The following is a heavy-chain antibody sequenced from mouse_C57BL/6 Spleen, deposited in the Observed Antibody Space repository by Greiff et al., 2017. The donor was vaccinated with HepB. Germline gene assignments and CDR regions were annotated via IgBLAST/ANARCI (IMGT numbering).Heavy chain of an antibody. CDR2: ISYSGST. J-gene: IGHJ1*03. Sequence: ESGPGMVKPSQSLSLTCTVTGYSITSGYDWHWIRHFPGNKLEWMGYISYSGSTNYNPSLKSRISITHDTSKNHFFLKLNSVTTEDTAPYDCARGLRRWYFDVWGTGTTVTVSS. V-gene: IGHV3-1*01. D-gene: IGHD2-4*01. CDR3: ARGLRRWYFDV. CDR1: GYSITSGYD.